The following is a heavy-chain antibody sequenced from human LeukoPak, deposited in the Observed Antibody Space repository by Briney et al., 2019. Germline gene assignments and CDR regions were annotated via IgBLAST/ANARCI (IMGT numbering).Heavy chain of an antibody. Sequence: PSETLSLTCTVSGGSISNYYWSWIRKPAGKGLEWLGRFFASGTTHDNPSLESRVTVSVDTSKNQFSLRLTSVTAADTAVYYCTRDPGHYGVDVWGQETTVTVSS. V-gene: IGHV4-4*07. CDR2: FFASGTT. CDR3: TRDPGHYGVDV. CDR1: GGSISNYY. J-gene: IGHJ6*02.